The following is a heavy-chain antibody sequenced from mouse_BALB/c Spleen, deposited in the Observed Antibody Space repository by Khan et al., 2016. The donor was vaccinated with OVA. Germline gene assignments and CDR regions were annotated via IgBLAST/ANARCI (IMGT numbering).Heavy chain of an antibody. CDR2: MIYSGST. CDR3: ARSNYRYACAY. D-gene: IGHD2-14*01. J-gene: IGHJ3*01. CDR1: GDSITSGY. V-gene: IGHV3-8*02. Sequence: EVQLQEPGPSRVKPYQTLSLTCSVTGDSITSGYWNWIRKFPGNKLEYMGYMIYSGSTYYNPSLKSRISITRHTSTNQYYLQLKSVTTGDTATDLSARSNYRYACAYLGQGTLVTVSA.